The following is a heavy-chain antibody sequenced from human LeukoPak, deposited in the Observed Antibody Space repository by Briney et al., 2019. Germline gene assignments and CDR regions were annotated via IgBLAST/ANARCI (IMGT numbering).Heavy chain of an antibody. Sequence: SQTLSLTCTVSGGSISSGDYYWSWIRQPPGKGLEWIGYIYYSGSTYYNPSLKSRVTISVDTSKNQFSLKLSSVTAADTAVYYCARVPDYDYVWGSYRYFDYWGQGTLVTVSS. CDR3: ARVPDYDYVWGSYRYFDY. V-gene: IGHV4-30-4*01. J-gene: IGHJ4*02. D-gene: IGHD3-16*02. CDR2: IYYSGST. CDR1: GGSISSGDYY.